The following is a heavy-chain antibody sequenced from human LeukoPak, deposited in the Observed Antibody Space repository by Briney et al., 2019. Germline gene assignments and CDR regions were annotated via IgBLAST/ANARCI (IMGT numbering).Heavy chain of an antibody. CDR2: ISYDGSNK. D-gene: IGHD3-3*01. J-gene: IGHJ5*02. V-gene: IGHV3-30*01. Sequence: GGSLRLSCAASGFTFSSYAMHWVRQAPGKGLEWVAVISYDGSNKYYADSVKGRFTISRDNPKNTLYLQMNSLRAEDTAVYYCASTLRGGWFDPWGQGTLVTVSS. CDR3: ASTLRGGWFDP. CDR1: GFTFSSYA.